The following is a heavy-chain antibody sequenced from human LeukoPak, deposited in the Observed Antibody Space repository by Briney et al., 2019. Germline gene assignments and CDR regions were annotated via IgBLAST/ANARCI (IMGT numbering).Heavy chain of an antibody. J-gene: IGHJ4*02. V-gene: IGHV4-34*01. CDR3: ARGIPGSPYCGGDCYSGVDY. D-gene: IGHD2-21*02. CDR2: INHSGST. Sequence: KPSETLSLTCAVYGGSFSGYYWSWIRQPPGKGLEWIGEINHSGSTNYNPSLKSRVTISVDTSKNQFSLKLSPVTAADTAVYYCARGIPGSPYCGGDCYSGVDYWGQGTLVTVSS. CDR1: GGSFSGYY.